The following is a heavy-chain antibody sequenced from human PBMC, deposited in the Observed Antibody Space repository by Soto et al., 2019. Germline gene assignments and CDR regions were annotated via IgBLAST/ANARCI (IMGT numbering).Heavy chain of an antibody. CDR2: IDLSGTTT. D-gene: IGHD2-15*01. CDR1: GFSFRDYS. V-gene: IGHV3-23*03. J-gene: IGHJ4*02. Sequence: GGSLRLSCAAYGFSFRDYSMNWVRQAPGKGLEWVAFIDLSGTTTYYRDSVTGRFTIFKDKSMNTVYLQMDRLTVEDAAVHYCTKDRVPDGIYSFDYWGQGALVTVSS. CDR3: TKDRVPDGIYSFDY.